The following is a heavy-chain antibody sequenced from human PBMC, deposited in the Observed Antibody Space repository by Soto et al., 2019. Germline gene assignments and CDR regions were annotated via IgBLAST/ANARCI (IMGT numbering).Heavy chain of an antibody. D-gene: IGHD3-3*01. CDR2: IYWDDDK. J-gene: IGHJ6*04. CDR3: ARTTVWSGYYTPARDV. CDR1: GFSLSTSGVG. V-gene: IGHV2-5*02. Sequence: QITLKESGPTLVKPTQTLTLTCTFSGFSLSTSGVGVGWIRQPPGKALEWLALIYWDDDKGYSPSLKSRLTITKDTSKNQVVLTMTNMDPVDTATYYCARTTVWSGYYTPARDVWGKGTTVTVSS.